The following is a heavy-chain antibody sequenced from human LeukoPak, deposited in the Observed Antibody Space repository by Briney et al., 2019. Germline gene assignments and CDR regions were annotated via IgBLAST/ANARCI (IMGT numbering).Heavy chain of an antibody. CDR2: IYYSGRT. J-gene: IGHJ4*02. Sequence: SETLSLTCTVSGGSISSYYWSWIRQPPGKGLEWIGYIYYSGRTDYNPSLKSRVTISVDTSKNQFSLKLNSVTAADTAVYYCARGLSSSWYLVDYWGQGSLVTVSS. V-gene: IGHV4-59*01. CDR3: ARGLSSSWYLVDY. D-gene: IGHD6-13*01. CDR1: GGSISSYY.